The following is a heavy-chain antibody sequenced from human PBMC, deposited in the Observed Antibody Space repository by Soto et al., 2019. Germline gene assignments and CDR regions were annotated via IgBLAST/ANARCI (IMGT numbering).Heavy chain of an antibody. J-gene: IGHJ4*02. CDR2: TRSKAHSYAT. CDR1: GFSFSDSA. CDR3: TRHTVDY. D-gene: IGHD4-4*01. V-gene: IGHV3-73*02. Sequence: EVQLVESGGGLVQPGGSLKLSCAASGFSFSDSAIHWVRQASGKGLEWVGRTRSKAHSYATAFAASVKGRFTISRDDSKNSVYLQMNSLKAEDTVVYYCTRHTVDYWGQGTLVTVSS.